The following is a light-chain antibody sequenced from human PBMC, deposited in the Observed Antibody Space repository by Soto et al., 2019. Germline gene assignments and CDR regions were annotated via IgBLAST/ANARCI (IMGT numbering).Light chain of an antibody. CDR1: QGISSY. J-gene: IGKJ1*01. CDR2: AAS. V-gene: IGKV1-9*01. CDR3: QQLNSYPAT. Sequence: DIQLTQSPSFLSASVGDRVTITCRASQGISSYLAWYQQKPGKAPKLLIYAASTLQSGVSSRLSGSGSGTEFTLTISSLQPEDFATYYCQQLNSYPATFGQATTVEIK.